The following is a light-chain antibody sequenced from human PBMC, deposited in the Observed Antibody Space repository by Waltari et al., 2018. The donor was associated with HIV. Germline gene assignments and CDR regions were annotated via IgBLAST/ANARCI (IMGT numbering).Light chain of an antibody. V-gene: IGLV3-1*01. CDR1: NLGSKY. CDR3: QAWDSSPPVL. CDR2: EDN. Sequence: SYDLTQPTSLSVSPGHAAIITCSGDNLGSKYVCWYMQKPGQSPILVIYEDNKRPSGIPERFSGSNSGHTATLTISGTQPTDEADYYCQAWDSSPPVLFGGGTKLTV. J-gene: IGLJ2*01.